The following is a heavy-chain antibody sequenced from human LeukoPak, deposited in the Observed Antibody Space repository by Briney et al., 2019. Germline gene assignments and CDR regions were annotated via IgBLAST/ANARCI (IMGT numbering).Heavy chain of an antibody. Sequence: SVKVSCKASGGTFSSYAISWVRQAPGQGLEWMGRIIPIFGTANYAQKFQGRVTITTDESTSTAYMELSSLRSEDTAVHYCARAPMVRGVIPDNYFDYWGQGTLVTVSS. CDR1: GGTFSSYA. J-gene: IGHJ4*02. D-gene: IGHD3-10*01. V-gene: IGHV1-69*05. CDR2: IIPIFGTA. CDR3: ARAPMVRGVIPDNYFDY.